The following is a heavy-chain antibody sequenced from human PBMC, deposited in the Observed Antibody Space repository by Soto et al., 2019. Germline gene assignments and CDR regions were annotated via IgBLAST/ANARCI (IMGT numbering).Heavy chain of an antibody. Sequence: GGSLRLSCAASGFTFNIYGMHWVRQAPDKGLEWVALISYDGSNQYYADSVKGRFTISRDNSKNTLFLQMNSLRADDTAVYYCAKDQASGQGSFDSWGQGTLVTVPQ. CDR1: GFTFNIYG. CDR3: AKDQASGQGSFDS. J-gene: IGHJ4*02. V-gene: IGHV3-30*18. CDR2: ISYDGSNQ.